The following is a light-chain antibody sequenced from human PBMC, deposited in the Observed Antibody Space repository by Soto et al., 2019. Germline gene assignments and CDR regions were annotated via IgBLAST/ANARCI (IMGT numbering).Light chain of an antibody. CDR3: QQLYSDGVT. V-gene: IGKV1-9*01. CDR2: AAS. CDR1: QGISSY. J-gene: IGKJ5*01. Sequence: DIQLTQSPSFLSASVGDRVSITCLATQGISSYLAWYQQKPGRAPKLLIYAASTLQRGVPSRFSGSGSGTEFTLTISSLQPEDFATYFCQQLYSDGVTFGQGTRLEIK.